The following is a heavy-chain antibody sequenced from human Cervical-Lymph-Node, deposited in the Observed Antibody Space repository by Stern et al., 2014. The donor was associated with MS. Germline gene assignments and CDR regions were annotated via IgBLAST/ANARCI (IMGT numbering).Heavy chain of an antibody. CDR1: GFTVSRDY. Sequence: EVQLVESGGGVIQPGGSLRLSCTASGFTVSRDYMTWVRQAPGKGLEWVSLITNGGSTFYNDSVKCRFTISRDESKNTVYLHMTSLRAEDTAMYYCARDTSSPERSDWWGQGTLVTVSS. J-gene: IGHJ4*02. D-gene: IGHD1-1*01. V-gene: IGHV3-53*01. CDR3: ARDTSSPERSDW. CDR2: ITNGGST.